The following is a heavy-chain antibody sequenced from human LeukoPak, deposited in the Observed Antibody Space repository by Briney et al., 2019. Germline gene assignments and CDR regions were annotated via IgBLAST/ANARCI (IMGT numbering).Heavy chain of an antibody. CDR3: AKDRSLHSGYDYYYYYYMDV. D-gene: IGHD5-12*01. CDR1: GFTFSSYA. J-gene: IGHJ6*03. V-gene: IGHV3-23*01. Sequence: GGSLRLSCAASGFTFSSYAMSWVRQAPGKGLEWVSAISGSGGSTYYADSVKGRFTISRDNSKNTLYLQMNSLRAEDTAVYYCAKDRSLHSGYDYYYYYYMDVWGKGTTVTVSS. CDR2: ISGSGGST.